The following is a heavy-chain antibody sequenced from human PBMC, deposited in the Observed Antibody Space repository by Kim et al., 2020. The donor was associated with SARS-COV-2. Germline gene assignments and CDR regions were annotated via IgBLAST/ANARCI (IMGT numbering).Heavy chain of an antibody. V-gene: IGHV3-64*03. D-gene: IGHD3-10*01. CDR3: VTRNYYNSGSYYEGAPF. J-gene: IGHJ3*01. CDR1: GFTFSNYA. CDR2: ISSDGGST. Sequence: GGSLRLSCSASGFTFSNYAMHWVRQAPGKGLEYVSAISSDGGSTYYAYSVKGRFTISRDNSQNMLYVQMSSLRVEDTAIYYCVTRNYYNSGSYYEGAPF.